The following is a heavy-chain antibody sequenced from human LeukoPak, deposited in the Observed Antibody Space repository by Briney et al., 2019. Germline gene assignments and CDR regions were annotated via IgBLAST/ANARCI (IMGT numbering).Heavy chain of an antibody. CDR2: IWHSGGT. CDR1: GYSISSGYY. Sequence: SETLSLTCTVSGYSISSGYYWGWIRQPPGKGLEWIGSIWHSGGTYYNPSLKSRVTISVDTSKNQFSLKLSSVTAADTAVYYCEVSYYDSSGYLYYYYMDVWGKGTTVTISS. V-gene: IGHV4-38-2*02. D-gene: IGHD3-22*01. J-gene: IGHJ6*03. CDR3: EVSYYDSSGYLYYYYMDV.